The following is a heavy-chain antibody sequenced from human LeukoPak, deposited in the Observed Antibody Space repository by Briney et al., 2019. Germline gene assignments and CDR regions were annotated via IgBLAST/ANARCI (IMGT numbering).Heavy chain of an antibody. CDR1: GGSISSSY. Sequence: SETLSLTCTVSGGSISSSYWSWIRQPPGKGLERIGFIYYTGTTNYNPSLRSRVTISVGTSKNQFSLRLTSVTAADTAVYYCARSPPGSWFDLGGGGDMEPFDLWGQGTLVTVSS. CDR2: IYYTGTT. J-gene: IGHJ4*02. D-gene: IGHD6-13*01. V-gene: IGHV4-59*08. CDR3: ARSPPGSWFDLGGGGDMEPFDL.